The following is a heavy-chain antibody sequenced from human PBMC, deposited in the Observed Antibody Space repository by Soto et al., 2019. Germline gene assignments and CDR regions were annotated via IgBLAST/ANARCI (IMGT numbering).Heavy chain of an antibody. CDR2: INPSGGST. CDR3: ARAPGILLAGGNFDY. D-gene: IGHD1-26*01. V-gene: IGHV1-46*01. Sequence: ASVKVSFKASGYTFTSYYMHWVRQAPGQGLEWMGIINPSGGSTSYAQKFQGRVTMTRDTSTSTVYMELSSLRSEDTAVYYCARAPGILLAGGNFDYWGQGTLVTVSS. CDR1: GYTFTSYY. J-gene: IGHJ4*02.